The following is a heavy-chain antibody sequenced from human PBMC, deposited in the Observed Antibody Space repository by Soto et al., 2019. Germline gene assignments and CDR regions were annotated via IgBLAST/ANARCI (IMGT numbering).Heavy chain of an antibody. CDR2: INAGNGNT. Sequence: VKVSCKASGYTFTSYAMHWVRQAPGQRLEWMGWINAGNGNTKYSQKFQGRVTITRDTSASTAYMELSSLRSEDTAVYYCARAPYCTNGVCYRFDPWGQGTTVTVSS. CDR1: GYTFTSYA. J-gene: IGHJ6*02. CDR3: ARAPYCTNGVCYRFDP. D-gene: IGHD2-8*01. V-gene: IGHV1-3*01.